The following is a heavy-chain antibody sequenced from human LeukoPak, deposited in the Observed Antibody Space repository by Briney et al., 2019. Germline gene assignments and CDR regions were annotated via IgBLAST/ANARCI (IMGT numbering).Heavy chain of an antibody. J-gene: IGHJ4*02. CDR2: ISGSGGST. Sequence: GGSLRLSCAASGFTFSSYAMSWVRQAPGKGLDWVSAISGSGGSTYYADSVKGRFTISRDNSKNTLYLQMNSLRAEDTAVYYCAKGSEWELLQSFFDYWGQGTLVTVSS. CDR3: AKGSEWELLQSFFDY. D-gene: IGHD1-26*01. V-gene: IGHV3-23*01. CDR1: GFTFSSYA.